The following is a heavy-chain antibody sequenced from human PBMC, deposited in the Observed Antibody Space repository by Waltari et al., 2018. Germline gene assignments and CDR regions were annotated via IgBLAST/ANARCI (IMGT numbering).Heavy chain of an antibody. CDR2: IWYDGSNK. D-gene: IGHD6-19*01. CDR3: AKDSGIAVAGGFDY. CDR1: GSTFSSYG. V-gene: IGHV3-33*06. Sequence: QVQLVESGGGVVQPGRSLRLSCAASGSTFSSYGMHWVRQAPGKGLGWVAVIWYDGSNKYYADSVKGRFTISRDNSKNTLYLQMNSLRAEDTAVYYCAKDSGIAVAGGFDYWGQGTLVTVSS. J-gene: IGHJ4*02.